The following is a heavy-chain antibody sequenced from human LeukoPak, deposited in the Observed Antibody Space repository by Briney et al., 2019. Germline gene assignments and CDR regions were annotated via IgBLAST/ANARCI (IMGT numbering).Heavy chain of an antibody. CDR1: GFTFGSYW. V-gene: IGHV3-74*01. D-gene: IGHD3-22*01. CDR3: ARYYYDSSGSQGAFDI. CDR2: INSDGSTT. J-gene: IGHJ3*02. Sequence: GGSLRLSCAASGFTFGSYWMNWVRQAPGKGLVWVSRINSDGSTTTYADSVKGRFTISRDNARNTLYLQMNSLRAEDTAVYYCARYYYDSSGSQGAFDIWGQGTMVTVSS.